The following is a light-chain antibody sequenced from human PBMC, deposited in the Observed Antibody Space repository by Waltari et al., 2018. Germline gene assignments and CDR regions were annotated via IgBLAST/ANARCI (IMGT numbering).Light chain of an antibody. CDR1: TDIYPHTTR. CDR3: MIWHNSSWV. J-gene: IGLJ3*02. CDR2: YNADSEN. Sequence: QPVLSQPASTPAPPGASASLPGTLRTDIYPHTTRIFWYPQKAESTPPYRLRYNADSENQQGSGVPCRFSGPKDALANAEIFLIAGLQSEDEDDYFCMIWHNSSWVFGGGTKVTVL. V-gene: IGLV5-45*01.